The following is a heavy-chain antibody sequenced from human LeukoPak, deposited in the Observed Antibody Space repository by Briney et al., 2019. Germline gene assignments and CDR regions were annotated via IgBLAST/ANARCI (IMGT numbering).Heavy chain of an antibody. CDR2: IYYSGST. D-gene: IGHD6-13*01. Sequence: PSETLSLTCTVSGGSISSSSYYWGWIRQPPGKGLEWIGSIYYSGSTYYNPSLKSRVTISVDTSKNQFSLKLSSVTAADTAVYYCARGIAAAGHEPNRFDYWGQGTLVTVSS. CDR1: GGSISSSSYY. J-gene: IGHJ4*02. CDR3: ARGIAAAGHEPNRFDY. V-gene: IGHV4-39*01.